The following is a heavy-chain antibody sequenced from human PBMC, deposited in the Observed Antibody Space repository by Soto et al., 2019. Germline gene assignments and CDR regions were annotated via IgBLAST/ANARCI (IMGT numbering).Heavy chain of an antibody. CDR2: IYYSGST. CDR3: ARGGKRLGYSDWLPLGNWFDP. Sequence: SETLSLTCTVSGGSISSYYWSWIRQPPGKGLEWIGYIYYSGSTNYNPSLKSRVTISVDTSKNQFSLKLSSVTAADTAVYYCARGGKRLGYSDWLPLGNWFDPWGQGTLVTVS. J-gene: IGHJ5*02. D-gene: IGHD3-9*01. V-gene: IGHV4-59*01. CDR1: GGSISSYY.